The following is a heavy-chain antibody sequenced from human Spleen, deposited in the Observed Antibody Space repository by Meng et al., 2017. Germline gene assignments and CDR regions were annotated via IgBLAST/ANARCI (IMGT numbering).Heavy chain of an antibody. D-gene: IGHD4-11*01. CDR2: INHSGST. CDR1: GGSFSDYY. Sequence: QVPPHQGGAGLFKPSETLSLTCAGYGGSFSDYYWNWIRQPPGKGLEWIGEINHSGSTNYNPSLKSRVTISVDTSKKQISLKLSSVTAADTAVYYCARGPTTMAHDFDYWGQGTLVTVSS. J-gene: IGHJ4*02. V-gene: IGHV4-34*01. CDR3: ARGPTTMAHDFDY.